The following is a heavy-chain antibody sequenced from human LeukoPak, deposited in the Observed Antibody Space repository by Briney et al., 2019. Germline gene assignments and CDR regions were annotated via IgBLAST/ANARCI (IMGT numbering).Heavy chain of an antibody. V-gene: IGHV3-30*02. CDR1: GFTFSSYG. J-gene: IGHJ4*02. Sequence: GGSLRLSCAASGFTFSSYGMHWVRQAPGKGLEWVAFIRYDGSNKYYADSVKGRFTISRDNSKNTLYLQVNSLRVEDTAVYYCARPPSVTTAGYYFGYWGQGTLVTVSS. D-gene: IGHD4-17*01. CDR3: ARPPSVTTAGYYFGY. CDR2: IRYDGSNK.